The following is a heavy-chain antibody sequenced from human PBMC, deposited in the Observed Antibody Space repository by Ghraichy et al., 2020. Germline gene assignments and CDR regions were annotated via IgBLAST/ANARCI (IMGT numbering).Heavy chain of an antibody. CDR2: ISAYNGNT. D-gene: IGHD6-6*01. J-gene: IGHJ4*02. V-gene: IGHV1-18*04. Sequence: ASVKVSCKASGYTFTSYGISWVRQAPGQGLEWMGWISAYNGNTNYAQKLQGRVTMTTDTSTSTAYMELRSLRSDDTAVYYCARGPRLSSSSLYTEFDYWGQGTLVTVSS. CDR1: GYTFTSYG. CDR3: ARGPRLSSSSLYTEFDY.